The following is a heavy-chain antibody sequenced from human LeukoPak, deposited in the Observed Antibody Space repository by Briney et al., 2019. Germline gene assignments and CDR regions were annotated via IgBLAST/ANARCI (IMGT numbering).Heavy chain of an antibody. CDR3: ARERTGFYAEY. Sequence: GGSLRLSCATSGFTFSHYAMYWVRQAPGKGLEWVALISYDGSVQYYADSVKGRFTISRDSPKNTLYLQMNSLRPEDTAVYYCARERTGFYAEYWGQGTLVTVSS. V-gene: IGHV3-30*04. D-gene: IGHD3/OR15-3a*01. J-gene: IGHJ4*02. CDR1: GFTFSHYA. CDR2: ISYDGSVQ.